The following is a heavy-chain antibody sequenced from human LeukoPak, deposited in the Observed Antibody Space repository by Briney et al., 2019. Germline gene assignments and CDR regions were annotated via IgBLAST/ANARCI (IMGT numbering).Heavy chain of an antibody. CDR3: ARTPYDFWSASYSYYFDY. J-gene: IGHJ4*02. CDR2: ISSSSSTI. CDR1: GFTFSSYE. V-gene: IGHV3-48*03. Sequence: GGSLRLSCAASGFTFSSYEMNWVRQAPGKGLEWVSYISSSSSTIYYADSVKGRFTISRDNAENSLYLQMNSLRAEDTAVYYCARTPYDFWSASYSYYFDYWGQGTLVTVSS. D-gene: IGHD3-3*01.